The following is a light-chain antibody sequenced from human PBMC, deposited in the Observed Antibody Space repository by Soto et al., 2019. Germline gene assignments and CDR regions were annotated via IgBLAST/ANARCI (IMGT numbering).Light chain of an antibody. CDR3: MQGTQWPRT. V-gene: IGKV2-30*02. CDR1: QSLVHSDGNTY. Sequence: DVVLTQSPVSLPVTLGQPASISCMSSQSLVHSDGNTYLNWFQQRPGHSPRRLVYRVSNRDSGVPCNFSGSGSGTNFTLKISSVEAEDIGVYYGMQGTQWPRTFGQGTKVEIK. J-gene: IGKJ1*01. CDR2: RVS.